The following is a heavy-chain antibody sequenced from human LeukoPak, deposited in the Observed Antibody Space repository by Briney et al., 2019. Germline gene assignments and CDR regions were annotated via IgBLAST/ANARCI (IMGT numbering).Heavy chain of an antibody. CDR1: GFTFSDYW. D-gene: IGHD6-25*01. CDR3: ATDRGFATSDH. V-gene: IGHV3-7*01. CDR2: IKQDGSQK. Sequence: GGSLRLSCEGSGFTFSDYWMDWVRQPPGKGLEWVASIKQDGSQKGYVDPVRGRFTISRDNAKNSVYLQMNSLRDEDTAVYCATDRGFATSDHWGQGALVSVSS. J-gene: IGHJ4*02.